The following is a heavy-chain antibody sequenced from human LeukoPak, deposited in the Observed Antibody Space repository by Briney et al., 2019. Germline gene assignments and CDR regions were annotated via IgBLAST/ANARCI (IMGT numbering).Heavy chain of an antibody. CDR1: GYTLTELS. CDR3: ARDLQSPGNFDY. J-gene: IGHJ4*02. Sequence: ASVKVSCKVSGYTLTELSMHWVRQAPGKGLEWMGGFDPEDGETIYAQKFQGRVTMTTDTSTSTAYMELRSLRSDDTAVYYCARDLQSPGNFDYWGQGTLVTVSS. V-gene: IGHV1-24*01. D-gene: IGHD3-10*01. CDR2: FDPEDGET.